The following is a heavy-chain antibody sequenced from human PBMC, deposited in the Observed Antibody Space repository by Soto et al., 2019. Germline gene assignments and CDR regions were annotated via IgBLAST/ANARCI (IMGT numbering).Heavy chain of an antibody. Sequence: HPGGSLRLSCAASGFTFSNYGMHWVRQAPGKGLEWVAIIWHDGNNKYYADSVRGRFIIPRDNSKNRLYLQMNSLRAEDTAVYYCASDLVGASDSYGLDVWGQGTPVTVSS. CDR2: IWHDGNNK. CDR1: GFTFSNYG. D-gene: IGHD1-26*01. J-gene: IGHJ6*02. V-gene: IGHV3-33*01. CDR3: ASDLVGASDSYGLDV.